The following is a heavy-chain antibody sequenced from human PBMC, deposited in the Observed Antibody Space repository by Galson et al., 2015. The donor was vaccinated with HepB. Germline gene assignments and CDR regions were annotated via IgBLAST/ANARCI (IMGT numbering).Heavy chain of an antibody. J-gene: IGHJ6*02. Sequence: SVKVSCKASGGTFSSYAISWVRQAPGQGLEWMGGIIPIFGTANYAQKFQGRVTITADESTSTAYMELSSLRSEDTAVYYCARVGVIYDILTGPLIHYYYGMDVWGQGTTVTVSS. V-gene: IGHV1-69*13. CDR2: IIPIFGTA. CDR3: ARVGVIYDILTGPLIHYYYGMDV. D-gene: IGHD3-9*01. CDR1: GGTFSSYA.